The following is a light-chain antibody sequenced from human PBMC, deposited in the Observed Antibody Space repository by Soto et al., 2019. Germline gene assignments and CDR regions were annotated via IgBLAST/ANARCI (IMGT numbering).Light chain of an antibody. J-gene: IGKJ1*01. V-gene: IGKV3-15*01. Sequence: EIVMTQSPATLSVSPGERATLSCRASQSVSSKLAGYQQKPGQAPRVLIYGASTRATGIPARFSGSGSGTEFTLTISSLQSEDFAGYYCQHYNDWPPTWTFGQGTRVELK. CDR3: QHYNDWPPTWT. CDR1: QSVSSK. CDR2: GAS.